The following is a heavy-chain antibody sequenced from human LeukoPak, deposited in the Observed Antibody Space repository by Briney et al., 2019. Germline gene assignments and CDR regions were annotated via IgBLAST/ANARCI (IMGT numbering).Heavy chain of an antibody. J-gene: IGHJ6*02. CDR3: ARGKNYDFWSLGYGMDV. V-gene: IGHV4-39*07. CDR2: INHSGST. Sequence: PSETLSLTCTVSGGSISSGDYYWSWIRQPPRKGLEWIGEINHSGSTNYNPSLKSRVTISVDTSKNQFSLKLSSVTAADTAVYYCARGKNYDFWSLGYGMDVWGQGTTVTVSS. CDR1: GGSISSGDYY. D-gene: IGHD3-3*01.